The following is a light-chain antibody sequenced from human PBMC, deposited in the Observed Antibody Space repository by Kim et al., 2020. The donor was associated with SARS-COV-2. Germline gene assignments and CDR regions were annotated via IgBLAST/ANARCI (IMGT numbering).Light chain of an antibody. CDR1: SSNIGSNT. Sequence: PGQRVTISCSGSSSNIGSNTVNWYQQLPGTAPKLLSYSNNQRPSGVPDRFSGSKSGTSASLAISGLQSEDDADYYCAAWDDSLNGWVFGGGTQLTVL. CDR2: SNN. CDR3: AAWDDSLNGWV. V-gene: IGLV1-44*01. J-gene: IGLJ3*02.